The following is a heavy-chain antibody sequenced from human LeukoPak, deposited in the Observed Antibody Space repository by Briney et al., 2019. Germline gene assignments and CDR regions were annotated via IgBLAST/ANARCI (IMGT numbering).Heavy chain of an antibody. CDR3: ARANWHSRGTLYYFDH. Sequence: PGGSLRLSCAASEFTFSTYLMHWVRQAPGKGLVWVSIIYISGNTYYADSVEGRVTISRDNSKNTLYLHMNTLRAEDTAVYYCARANWHSRGTLYYFDHWGQGTLVTVSS. J-gene: IGHJ4*02. CDR1: EFTFSTYL. D-gene: IGHD2-15*01. V-gene: IGHV3-66*01. CDR2: IYISGNT.